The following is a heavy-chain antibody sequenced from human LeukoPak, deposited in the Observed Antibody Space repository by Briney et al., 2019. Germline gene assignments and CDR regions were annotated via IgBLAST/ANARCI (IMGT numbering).Heavy chain of an antibody. V-gene: IGHV3-30*02. CDR2: MRYDGSNK. CDR3: AKDRQNGDYSDY. Sequence: PGGSLRLSCAASGFTFSSYGMHWVRQAPGKGLEWVAFMRYDGSNKYYADSVKGRFTISRDNSKNTLYLQMNSLRAEDTAVYYCAKDRQNGDYSDYWGQGTLVTVSS. J-gene: IGHJ4*02. CDR1: GFTFSSYG. D-gene: IGHD4-17*01.